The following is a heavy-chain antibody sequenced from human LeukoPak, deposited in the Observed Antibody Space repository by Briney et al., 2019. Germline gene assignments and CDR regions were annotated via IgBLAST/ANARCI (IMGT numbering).Heavy chain of an antibody. V-gene: IGHV4-39*07. CDR1: GVSISTRNYY. Sequence: SETLSLTCTVSGVSISTRNYYWGWIRQPPGKGLEWIGNIYHSGSTYYNPSLKSRVTISVDTSKNQFSLKLSSVTAADTAVYYCAKLNNYDLMIDYWGQGTLVTVSS. D-gene: IGHD3-3*01. J-gene: IGHJ4*02. CDR2: IYHSGST. CDR3: AKLNNYDLMIDY.